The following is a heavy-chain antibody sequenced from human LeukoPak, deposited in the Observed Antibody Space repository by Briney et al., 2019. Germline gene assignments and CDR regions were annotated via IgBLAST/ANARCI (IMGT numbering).Heavy chain of an antibody. D-gene: IGHD5-18*01. CDR3: ARQAMVTPHTGFDY. CDR1: GGTFISYA. V-gene: IGHV1-69*04. J-gene: IGHJ4*02. Sequence: GASVKVSCKASGGTFISYAISWVRQAPGQGLEWMGRIIPILGIANYAQKFQGRVTITADKSTSTAYMELSSRRSEDTAVYYCARQAMVTPHTGFDYWGQGTLVTVSS. CDR2: IIPILGIA.